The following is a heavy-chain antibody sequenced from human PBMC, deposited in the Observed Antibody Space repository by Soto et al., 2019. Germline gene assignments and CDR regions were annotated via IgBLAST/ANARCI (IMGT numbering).Heavy chain of an antibody. J-gene: IGHJ6*02. V-gene: IGHV4-34*01. Sequence: QVQLQQWGAGLLKPSETLSLTCAVYGGSFSGYYWSWIRQPPGKGLGWIGEINHSGGTNYNPSLKSRVTISVDTSKNQFSLKLSSVTAAATAVYYCARTHIVVVTATLTYYYYGMDVWGQGTTVTV. D-gene: IGHD2-21*02. CDR3: ARTHIVVVTATLTYYYYGMDV. CDR1: GGSFSGYY. CDR2: INHSGGT.